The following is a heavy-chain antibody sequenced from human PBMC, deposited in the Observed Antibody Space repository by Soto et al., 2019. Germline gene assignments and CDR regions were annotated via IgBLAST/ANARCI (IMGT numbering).Heavy chain of an antibody. CDR1: GGSISSSSYY. CDR3: ARHGSTGYYGMDV. D-gene: IGHD2-2*03. Sequence: PSETLSLTCTVSGGSISSSSYYWGWIRQPPGKGLEWIGSIYYSGSTYYNPSLKSRVTISVDTSKNQFSLKLSSVTAADTAVYYCARHGSTGYYGMDVWGQGTTVTI. CDR2: IYYSGST. J-gene: IGHJ6*02. V-gene: IGHV4-39*01.